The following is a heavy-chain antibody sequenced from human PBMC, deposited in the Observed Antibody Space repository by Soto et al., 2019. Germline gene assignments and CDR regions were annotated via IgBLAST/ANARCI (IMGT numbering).Heavy chain of an antibody. D-gene: IGHD4-17*01. V-gene: IGHV1-8*01. Sequence: QVQLVQSGAEVKKPGASVKVSCKTSGYTFTNYDINWVRQATGRGLEWMGWTNPKSGYTGSAQKFQGRVTMTRDSSTSTAYMELHSLTSEDTAVYFCARTAGDLDYWGQGTLITVSS. CDR3: ARTAGDLDY. CDR2: TNPKSGYT. J-gene: IGHJ4*02. CDR1: GYTFTNYD.